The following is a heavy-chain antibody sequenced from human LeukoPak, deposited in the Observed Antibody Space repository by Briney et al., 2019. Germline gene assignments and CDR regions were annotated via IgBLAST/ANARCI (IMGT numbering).Heavy chain of an antibody. D-gene: IGHD5-24*01. V-gene: IGHV4-31*03. CDR2: IYYSGT. CDR1: GGSISSGGYY. Sequence: SETLSLTCTVSGGSISSGGYYWSWIRQHPGKGLEWIGYIYYSGTYYNPSLKSRVTISVDTSKNQFSLKLSSVTAADTAVYYCALRRDGYNYGGYYWGQGTLVTVSS. J-gene: IGHJ4*02. CDR3: ALRRDGYNYGGYY.